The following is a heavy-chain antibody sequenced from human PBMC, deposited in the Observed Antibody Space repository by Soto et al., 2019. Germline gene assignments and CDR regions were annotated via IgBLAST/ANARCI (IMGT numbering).Heavy chain of an antibody. Sequence: PSETLSLTCAVSGGSISSSNWWSWVRQPPGKGLDWIGEIYHSGSTNYNPSLKSRVTISVDKSKNQFSLKLSSVTAADTAVYYCARYSYGYSTSKTTYEYFDYWGQGTLVTVSS. J-gene: IGHJ4*02. V-gene: IGHV4-4*02. CDR3: ARYSYGYSTSKTTYEYFDY. CDR2: IYHSGST. D-gene: IGHD5-18*01. CDR1: GGSISSSNW.